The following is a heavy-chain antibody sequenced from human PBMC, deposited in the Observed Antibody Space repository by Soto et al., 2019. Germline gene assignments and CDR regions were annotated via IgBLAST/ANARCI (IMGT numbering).Heavy chain of an antibody. CDR1: GFTFSDYY. Sequence: PGGSLRLSCAASGFTFSDYYTSWIRQAPGKGPEWVSYISSSGSTIYYADSVKGRFTISRDNAKNSLYLQMNSLRAEDTAVYYCASLQYYYDSSNGYYGMDVWGQGTTVTVSS. V-gene: IGHV3-11*01. CDR3: ASLQYYYDSSNGYYGMDV. D-gene: IGHD3-22*01. J-gene: IGHJ6*02. CDR2: ISSSGSTI.